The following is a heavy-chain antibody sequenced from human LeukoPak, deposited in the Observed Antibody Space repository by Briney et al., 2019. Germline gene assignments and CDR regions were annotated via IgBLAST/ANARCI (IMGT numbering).Heavy chain of an antibody. CDR1: GFTFSSYA. J-gene: IGHJ4*02. D-gene: IGHD3-22*01. CDR2: ISGSGGST. CDR3: AKAGDSSGYYSYFDY. V-gene: IGHV3-23*01. Sequence: GGSLRLTCAASGFTFSSYAMSWVRQAPGKGLEWVSAISGSGGSTYYADSVKGRFTISRDNSKNTLYLQMNSLRAEDTAVYYCAKAGDSSGYYSYFDYWGQGTLVTVSS.